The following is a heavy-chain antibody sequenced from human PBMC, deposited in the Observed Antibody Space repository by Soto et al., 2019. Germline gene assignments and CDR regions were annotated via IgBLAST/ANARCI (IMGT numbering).Heavy chain of an antibody. V-gene: IGHV3-30-3*01. CDR2: ISYDGSNK. CDR1: GFTFSSYA. Sequence: PGGSLRLSCAASGFTFSSYAMHWVRQAPGKGLEWVAVISYDGSNKYYADSVKGRFTISRDNSKNTLYLQMNNLRAEDTAVYYCARHRRETGTYAQPLDYWGQGTLVTVSS. J-gene: IGHJ4*02. D-gene: IGHD1-1*01. CDR3: ARHRRETGTYAQPLDY.